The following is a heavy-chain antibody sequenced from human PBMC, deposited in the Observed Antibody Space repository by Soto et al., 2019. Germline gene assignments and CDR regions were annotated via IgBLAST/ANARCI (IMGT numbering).Heavy chain of an antibody. CDR2: IYTSGST. J-gene: IGHJ3*02. CDR1: GGSISSYY. Sequence: SETLSLTCTVSGGSISSYYWSWIRQPAGKGLEWIGRIYTSGSTDYNPSLKSRVTMSVDTSKNQFSLKLSSVTAADTAVYYCARDGNYDSSGYYPFDIWGQGTMVTVSS. D-gene: IGHD3-22*01. CDR3: ARDGNYDSSGYYPFDI. V-gene: IGHV4-4*07.